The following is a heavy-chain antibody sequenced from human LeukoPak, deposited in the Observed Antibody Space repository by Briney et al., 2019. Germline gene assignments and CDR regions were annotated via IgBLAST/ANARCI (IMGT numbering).Heavy chain of an antibody. CDR1: GFTFSSYS. V-gene: IGHV3-48*02. CDR3: ARDQFYAFDI. D-gene: IGHD3-3*01. CDR2: ISGSSTI. J-gene: IGHJ3*02. Sequence: GGSLRLSCAASGFTFSSYSMNWVRQAPGKGLEWVSYISGSSTIYYADSVKGRFTISRDNAKNSLYLQMNSLRDEDTAVYYCARDQFYAFDIWGQGTMVTVSS.